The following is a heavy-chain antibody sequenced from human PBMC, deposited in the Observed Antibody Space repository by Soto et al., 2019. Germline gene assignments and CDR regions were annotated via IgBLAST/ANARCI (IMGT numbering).Heavy chain of an antibody. CDR1: GYTFTDYY. Sequence: QVQLLQSGAEVKKPGASVRVSCKSSGYTFTDYYIHCVRQAPGQGLEWLGCINPHSGDTKFAQKFQGRVTVTRDTSISTADMELRWLRSHDTALYCCARTAIRGYSYGSPLDYWGQGTLVTVSS. J-gene: IGHJ4*02. CDR3: ARTAIRGYSYGSPLDY. D-gene: IGHD5-18*01. CDR2: INPHSGDT. V-gene: IGHV1-2*02.